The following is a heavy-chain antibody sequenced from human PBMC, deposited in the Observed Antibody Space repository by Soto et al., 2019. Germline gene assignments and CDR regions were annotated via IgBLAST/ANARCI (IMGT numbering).Heavy chain of an antibody. CDR2: ISIYNDNT. CDR3: ARETYYFGSGTYDDGMDV. D-gene: IGHD3-10*01. V-gene: IGHV1-18*04. J-gene: IGHJ6*02. Sequence: GASVKVSCKASGFTFTSCGISCVRQAPGQGLEWMAWISIYNDNTKYAQKFQGRITMTTDTSTSTAYMELGSLRSDDTAVYYCARETYYFGSGTYDDGMDVWGQGTTVTVSS. CDR1: GFTFTSCG.